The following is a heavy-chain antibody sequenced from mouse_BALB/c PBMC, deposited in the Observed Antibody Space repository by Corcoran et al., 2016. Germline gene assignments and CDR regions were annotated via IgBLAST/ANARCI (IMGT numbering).Heavy chain of an antibody. J-gene: IGHJ1*01. CDR3: AGYYYGYWYFDV. CDR2: ITHSGET. Sequence: QMQLQESGPGLVKPSQSLFLACSITGFPITSGYYWIWIRQSPGKPLEWMGYITHSGETFYNPSLPSPISITRETSKNQFFLQLNSVTTEDTAMYYCAGYYYGYWYFDVWGAGTTVTVSS. D-gene: IGHD1-1*01. CDR1: GFPITSGYY. V-gene: IGHV12-3*02.